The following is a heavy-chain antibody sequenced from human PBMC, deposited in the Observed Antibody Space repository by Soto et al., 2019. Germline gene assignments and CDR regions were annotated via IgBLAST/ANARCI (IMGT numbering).Heavy chain of an antibody. D-gene: IGHD6-19*01. CDR3: ASPRYRSGWYYYYYGMDV. V-gene: IGHV4-39*01. Sequence: SETLSLTCTVSGGCISSSSYYWGWIRQPPGKGLEWIGSIYYSGSTYYNPSLKRRVTISVDTSKTQFSLKLSSVTATDTAVYYCASPRYRSGWYYYYYGMDVWGQGSTVT. CDR1: GGCISSSSYY. J-gene: IGHJ6*02. CDR2: IYYSGST.